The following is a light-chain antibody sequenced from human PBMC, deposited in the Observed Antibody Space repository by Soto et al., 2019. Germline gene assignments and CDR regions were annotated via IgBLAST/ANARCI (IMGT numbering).Light chain of an antibody. V-gene: IGKV3-20*01. CDR3: QQYGTSPWT. CDR2: GAS. CDR1: QSVSSSY. Sequence: EIVLTQSPGTLSLSPGERATLSCRASQSVSSSYLAWYQQKPGQAPRLIIYGASSRATGIPDTFSGSGSGTDFTLTISRLEPEDFAVYYCQQYGTSPWTFGQGTNIEI. J-gene: IGKJ1*01.